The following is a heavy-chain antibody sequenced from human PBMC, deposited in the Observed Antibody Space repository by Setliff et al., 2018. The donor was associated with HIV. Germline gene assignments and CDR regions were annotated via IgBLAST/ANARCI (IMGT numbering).Heavy chain of an antibody. CDR3: ARGPPDIVVVPTTMRDAFDI. Sequence: GSLRLSCAASGFTFSSYSMNWVRQAPGKGLEWVSSISSSSSYIYYAHSVKGRFTISRDNAKNSLYLQMNSLRAEDTAVYYCARGPPDIVVVPTTMRDAFDIWGQGTMVTVSS. V-gene: IGHV3-21*01. CDR2: ISSSSSYI. J-gene: IGHJ3*02. CDR1: GFTFSSYS. D-gene: IGHD2-2*01.